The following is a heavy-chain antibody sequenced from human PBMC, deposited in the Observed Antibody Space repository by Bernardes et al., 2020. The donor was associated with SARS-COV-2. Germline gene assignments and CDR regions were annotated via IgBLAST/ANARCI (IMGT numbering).Heavy chain of an antibody. V-gene: IGHV3-15*01. D-gene: IGHD5-18*01. Sequence: GGSLRLSCAASGFTFSNGWMSWVRQAPGKGLEWVGRIKSKTDGGTTDYAAPVKGRFTISRDDSKNTLYLQMKSLKTEDTAVYYCSTHLDTAMVSYFDYWGQGTLVTVSS. CDR2: IKSKTDGGTT. CDR3: STHLDTAMVSYFDY. CDR1: GFTFSNGW. J-gene: IGHJ4*02.